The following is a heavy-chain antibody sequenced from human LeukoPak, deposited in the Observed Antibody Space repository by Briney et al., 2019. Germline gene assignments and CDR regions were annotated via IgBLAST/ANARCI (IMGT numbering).Heavy chain of an antibody. CDR3: ARESIVGATTKDY. CDR2: INPSGGST. D-gene: IGHD1-26*01. V-gene: IGHV1-46*01. Sequence: ASVTVSFTASGYTFTSYYMHWVRQAPGQGLEWMGIINPSGGSTSYAQKFQGRVTMTRDTSTSTVYMELSSLRSEDTAVYYCARESIVGATTKDYWGQGTLVTVSS. J-gene: IGHJ4*02. CDR1: GYTFTSYY.